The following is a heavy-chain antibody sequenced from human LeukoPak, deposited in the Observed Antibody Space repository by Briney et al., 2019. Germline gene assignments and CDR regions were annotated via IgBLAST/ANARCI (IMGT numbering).Heavy chain of an antibody. V-gene: IGHV3-23*01. J-gene: IGHJ4*02. Sequence: GGSLRLSCAASGFTFSSYAMSWVRQAPGKGLEGVSAISGSGGIKYYADSVKGRFPISRDNSKNTLYLQMNRRGAEDTAVYYCAKVSGSSWYMCDYWGQGTLVTVSS. CDR1: GFTFSSYA. CDR2: ISGSGGIK. D-gene: IGHD6-13*01. CDR3: AKVSGSSWYMCDY.